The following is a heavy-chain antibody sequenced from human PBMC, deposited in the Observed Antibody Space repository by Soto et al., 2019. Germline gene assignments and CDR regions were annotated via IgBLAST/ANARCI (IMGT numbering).Heavy chain of an antibody. CDR1: GFTFSSYA. CDR2: ISGSGGST. V-gene: IGHV3-23*01. J-gene: IGHJ5*02. D-gene: IGHD2-21*01. Sequence: EVQLLESGGGLVQPGGSLRLSCAASGFTFSSYAMSWVRQAPGKGLEWVSAISGSGGSTYYADSVKGRFTISRDNSKNTLYMQMNCLRAEDTTVEDWAKPTSLAYCGGEYYSGWFDHWGQGTLVTVSS. CDR3: AKPTSLAYCGGEYYSGWFDH.